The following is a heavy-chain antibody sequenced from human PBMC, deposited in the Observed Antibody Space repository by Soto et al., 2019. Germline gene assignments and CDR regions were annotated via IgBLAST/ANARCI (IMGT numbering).Heavy chain of an antibody. V-gene: IGHV4-34*01. D-gene: IGHD2-15*01. J-gene: IGHJ4*02. CDR1: GGSFSGYY. CDR2: INHSGST. CDR3: ARGLVVVAATKFDY. Sequence: QVQLQQWGAGLLKPSETLSLTCAVYGGSFSGYYWSWIRQPPGKGLEWIGEINHSGSTNYNPSLKSRGTISVDTSKNQFSLKLSSVTVADTAVYYCARGLVVVAATKFDYWGQGTLVTVSS.